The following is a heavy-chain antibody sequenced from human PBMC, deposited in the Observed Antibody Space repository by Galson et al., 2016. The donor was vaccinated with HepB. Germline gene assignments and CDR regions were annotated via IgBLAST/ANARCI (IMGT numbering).Heavy chain of an antibody. CDR1: GASLGVSGYY. D-gene: IGHD2-8*02. J-gene: IGHJ5*02. CDR2: IYYSGST. CDR3: APLGYCGGGVCHKAS. V-gene: IGHV4-39*07. Sequence: ETLSLTCTVSGASLGVSGYYWGWIRQPPGKGLEWIGSIYYSGSTYYNLSLKSRVTISVDTSRNRFSRKLTSVTAADTAVYYCAPLGYCGGGVCHKASWGQGTLVTVSS.